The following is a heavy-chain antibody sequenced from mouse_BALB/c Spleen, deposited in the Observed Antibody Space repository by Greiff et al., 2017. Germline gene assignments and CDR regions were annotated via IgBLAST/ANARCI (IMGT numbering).Heavy chain of an antibody. Sequence: EVKLQESGPGLVKPSQSLSLTCTVTGYSITSDYAWNWIRQFPGNKLEWMCYISYSGSTSYNPSLKSRISITRDTSKNQFFLQLNSVTTEDTATYYGGRDYGSRSEAWFDYWGQGTLVTVSA. CDR1: GYSITSDYA. V-gene: IGHV3-2*02. D-gene: IGHD1-1*01. CDR2: ISYSGST. J-gene: IGHJ3*01. CDR3: GRDYGSRSEAWFDY.